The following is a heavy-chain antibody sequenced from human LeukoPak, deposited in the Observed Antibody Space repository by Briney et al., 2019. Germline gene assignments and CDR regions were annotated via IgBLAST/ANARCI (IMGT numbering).Heavy chain of an antibody. J-gene: IGHJ6*03. V-gene: IGHV5-51*01. CDR3: ARHEIVVVPAATHYYYYYYTDV. D-gene: IGHD2-2*01. CDR2: IYPGDSDT. CDR1: GYSFTSYW. Sequence: GESLKISCKGSGYSFTSYWIGWVRQMPGKGLEWIGIIYPGDSDTRYSPSFQGQVTISADKSISTAYLQWSSLKASDTAMYYCARHEIVVVPAATHYYYYYYTDVWGKGTTVTVSS.